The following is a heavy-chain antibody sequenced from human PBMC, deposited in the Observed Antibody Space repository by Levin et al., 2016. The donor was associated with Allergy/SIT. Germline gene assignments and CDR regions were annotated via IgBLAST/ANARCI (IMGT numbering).Heavy chain of an antibody. Sequence: SETLSLTCTVSGGSINSYYWGWTRQPPGKGLEWIGYIYYTGSTTYNPSLKSRVTILLDASKNQFSLKLSSVTAADTAVYYCARGGGVNYGNLFDPWGQGTLVTVSS. V-gene: IGHV4-59*08. CDR3: ARGGGVNYGNLFDP. CDR2: IYYTGST. J-gene: IGHJ5*02. D-gene: IGHD3-16*01. CDR1: GGSINSYY.